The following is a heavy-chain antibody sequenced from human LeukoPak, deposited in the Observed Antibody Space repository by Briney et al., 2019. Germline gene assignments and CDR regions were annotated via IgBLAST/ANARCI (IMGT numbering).Heavy chain of an antibody. D-gene: IGHD3-22*01. CDR2: ISGDGGSI. V-gene: IGHV3-43*02. CDR3: AKVPYYYDSSGYYSVDY. CDR1: GFTFDDYA. J-gene: IGHJ4*02. Sequence: GGSLRLSCAASGFTFDDYAMHWVRQAPGKGLEWVSLISGDGGSIYYADSVKGRFTISRDNSKNSLYLQMNSLRTEDTALYYCAKVPYYYDSSGYYSVDYWGQGTLVTVSS.